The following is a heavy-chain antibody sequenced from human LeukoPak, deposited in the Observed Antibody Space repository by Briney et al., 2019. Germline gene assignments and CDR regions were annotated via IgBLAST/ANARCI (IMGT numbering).Heavy chain of an antibody. V-gene: IGHV3-66*02. Sequence: AGGSLRLSCAASGFTVSSNYMSWVRQAPGKGLEWVSVIYSGGSTYYADSVKGRFTISRDNSKNTLYLQMNSLRAEDTAVYYCAKDLVVVVPAANRAGGYYYGMDVWGQGTTVTVSS. CDR2: IYSGGST. CDR3: AKDLVVVVPAANRAGGYYYGMDV. CDR1: GFTVSSNY. D-gene: IGHD2-2*01. J-gene: IGHJ6*02.